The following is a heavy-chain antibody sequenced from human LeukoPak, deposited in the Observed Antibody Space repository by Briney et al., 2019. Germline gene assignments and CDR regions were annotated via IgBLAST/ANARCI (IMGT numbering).Heavy chain of an antibody. J-gene: IGHJ5*02. CDR2: ISSSGSTI. Sequence: GGSLRLSCAASGFTFSSYEMSWVRQASGKGLEWVSYISSSGSTIYYADSVKGRFTISRDNAKNSLYLQMNSLRAEDTAVYYCARSRSYRAWFDPWGQGTLVTVSS. D-gene: IGHD1-26*01. V-gene: IGHV3-48*03. CDR3: ARSRSYRAWFDP. CDR1: GFTFSSYE.